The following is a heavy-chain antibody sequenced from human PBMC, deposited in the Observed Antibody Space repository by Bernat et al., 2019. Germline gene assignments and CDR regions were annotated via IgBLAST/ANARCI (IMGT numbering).Heavy chain of an antibody. CDR2: IYYSGST. Sequence: QVQLQESGPGLVKPSQTLSLTCTVSGGSISSGGYYWSWIRQHPGKGLEWIGYIYYSGSTYYNPSLKSRVTISVDTSKNQFSLKLSSVPAADTAVFYCARDYCSGGSCPDYMDVWGKGTTVTVSS. J-gene: IGHJ6*03. V-gene: IGHV4-31*03. CDR1: GGSISSGGYY. D-gene: IGHD2-15*01. CDR3: ARDYCSGGSCPDYMDV.